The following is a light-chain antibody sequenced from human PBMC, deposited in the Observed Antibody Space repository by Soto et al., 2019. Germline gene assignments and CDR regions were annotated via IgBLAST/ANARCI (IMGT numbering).Light chain of an antibody. CDR1: SSDVGSYNL. V-gene: IGLV2-23*01. CDR3: CSYAHSSSLV. J-gene: IGLJ7*01. CDR2: EGN. Sequence: QAVVTQPASVSGSPGQSITISCTGTSSDVGSYNLVSWYQQHPGKAPKLMIYEGNQRSSGISSRFSGSKSDNTASLTISGLQAEDEADYYCCSYAHSSSLVFGGGTQLTVL.